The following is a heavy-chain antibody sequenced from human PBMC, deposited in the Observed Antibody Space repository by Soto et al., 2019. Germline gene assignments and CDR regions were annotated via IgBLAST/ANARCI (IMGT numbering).Heavy chain of an antibody. CDR1: GGTFSSYA. CDR2: IIPIFGTA. V-gene: IGHV1-69*06. CDR3: ARGYYSGSVSYYKPLLVSTPTSSTEMDA. J-gene: IGHJ6*02. D-gene: IGHD3-10*01. Sequence: VKVSCKASGGTFSSYAISWVRQAPGQGLEWMGGIIPIFGTANYAQKFQGRVTITADKSTSTAYMELSSLRSEDTAVYYCARGYYSGSVSYYKPLLVSTPTSSTEMDARGQ.